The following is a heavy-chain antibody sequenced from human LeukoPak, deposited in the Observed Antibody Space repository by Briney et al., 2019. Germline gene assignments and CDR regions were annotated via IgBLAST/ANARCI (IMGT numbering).Heavy chain of an antibody. CDR1: GGTFSSYA. Sequence: ASVKVSCKASGGTFSSYAISWVRQAPGQGLEWMGGIIPIFGTANYAQKFQGRVTITADKSTSTAYMELSSLRSEDTAVYYCARFGPARSSSWSYYYYYYMDVWGKGTTVTVSS. D-gene: IGHD6-13*01. CDR2: IIPIFGTA. V-gene: IGHV1-69*06. CDR3: ARFGPARSSSWSYYYYYYMDV. J-gene: IGHJ6*03.